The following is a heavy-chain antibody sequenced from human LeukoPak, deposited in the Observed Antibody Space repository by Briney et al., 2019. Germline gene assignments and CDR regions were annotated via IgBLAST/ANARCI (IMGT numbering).Heavy chain of an antibody. J-gene: IGHJ4*02. D-gene: IGHD1-1*01. CDR3: SGTTGWYFDF. CDR2: IRYDGSNK. CDR1: GFTFSSYG. Sequence: GGSLRLSCAPSGFTFSSYGMHWVRQAPGKGLEWVAFIRYDGSNKYYADSVKGRFSISRDNSKNTLYLQMNSLRAEDTAVYYCSGTTGWYFDFWGQGTLVTVSS. V-gene: IGHV3-30*02.